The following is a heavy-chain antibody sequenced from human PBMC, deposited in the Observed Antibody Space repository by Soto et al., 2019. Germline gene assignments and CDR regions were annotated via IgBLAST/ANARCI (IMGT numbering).Heavy chain of an antibody. D-gene: IGHD6-13*01. V-gene: IGHV3-30-3*01. CDR2: ISYDGSKK. J-gene: IGHJ4*02. CDR3: ARAERSSWHRFDN. CDR1: GFTLSSNA. Sequence: QVQLVESGGGVVQPGRSLRLSCAASGFTLSSNAMHWVRQAPGKGLEWVAVISYDGSKKYYADSVKGRFTISRDNSKNSLYLQMNSLRVEDTAVYYCARAERSSWHRFDNWGQGTLVTVSS.